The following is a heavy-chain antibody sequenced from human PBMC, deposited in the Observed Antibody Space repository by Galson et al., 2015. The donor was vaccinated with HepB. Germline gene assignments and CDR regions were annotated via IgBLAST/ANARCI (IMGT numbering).Heavy chain of an antibody. CDR1: GYTFTRYG. Sequence: SVKVSCKASGYTFTRYGISWVRQAPGQGLEWMGWISAYNGNTNYAQKLQGRVTMTTDTSTSTAYMELRSLRSDDTAVYYCARERFYCSGGSCYGGGWFDPWGQGTLVTVAS. CDR3: ARERFYCSGGSCYGGGWFDP. V-gene: IGHV1-18*04. D-gene: IGHD2-15*01. J-gene: IGHJ5*02. CDR2: ISAYNGNT.